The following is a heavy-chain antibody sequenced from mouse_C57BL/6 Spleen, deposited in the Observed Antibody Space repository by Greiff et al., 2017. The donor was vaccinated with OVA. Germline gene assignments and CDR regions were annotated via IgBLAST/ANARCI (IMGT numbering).Heavy chain of an antibody. V-gene: IGHV1-18*01. CDR2: INPNNGGT. CDR1: GYTFTDYN. CDR3: ARLGAPPFAY. J-gene: IGHJ3*01. Sequence: EVQLQQSGPELVKPGASVKIPCKASGYTFTDYNMDWVKQSHGKSLEWIGDINPNNGGTIYNQKFKGKATLTVDKSSSTAYMELRSLTSEDTAVYYCARLGAPPFAYWGQGTLVTVSA.